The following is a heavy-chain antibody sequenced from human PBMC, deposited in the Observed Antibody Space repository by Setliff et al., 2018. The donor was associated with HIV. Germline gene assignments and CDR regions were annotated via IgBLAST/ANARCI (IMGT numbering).Heavy chain of an antibody. CDR1: DDPINSFY. CDR2: IYTSGST. D-gene: IGHD3-22*01. Sequence: PSETLSLTCTVSDDPINSFYWSWIRQPPGKGLEWIGYIYTSGSTNYNPSLEGRVTISVDTSKNQFSLRLSSVTAADTAVYYCARLGGLRYYDSSGYFDYWGQGMLVTVSS. J-gene: IGHJ4*02. CDR3: ARLGGLRYYDSSGYFDY. V-gene: IGHV4-4*09.